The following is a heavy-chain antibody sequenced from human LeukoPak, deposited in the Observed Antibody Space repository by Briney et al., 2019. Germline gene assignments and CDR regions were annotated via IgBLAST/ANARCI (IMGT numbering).Heavy chain of an antibody. J-gene: IGHJ4*02. CDR3: ARATPSCSGGSCYDY. Sequence: GGSLRLSCAASEFSVGSNYMTWVRQAPGKGLEWVSLIYSGGSTYYADSVKGRFTISRDNSKNTLYLQMNSLRAEDTAVYYCARATPSCSGGSCYDYWGQGTLVTVSS. CDR1: EFSVGSNY. CDR2: IYSGGST. D-gene: IGHD2-15*01. V-gene: IGHV3-66*01.